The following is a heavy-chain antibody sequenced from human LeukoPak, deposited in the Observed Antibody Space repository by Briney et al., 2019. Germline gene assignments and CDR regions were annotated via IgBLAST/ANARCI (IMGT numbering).Heavy chain of an antibody. CDR2: IYPGDSDT. CDR3: ARGDNSGWYFFDY. Sequence: GGSLRLSCAASGYTFTDHWIGWVRQMPGKGLEWMGIIYPGDSDTRYSPSFQGQVTISADKSISTAYLQWRNLQAPDTAMYYCARGDNSGWYFFDYWVREPWSPSPQ. J-gene: IGHJ4*02. V-gene: IGHV5-51*01. CDR1: GYTFTDHW. D-gene: IGHD6-19*01.